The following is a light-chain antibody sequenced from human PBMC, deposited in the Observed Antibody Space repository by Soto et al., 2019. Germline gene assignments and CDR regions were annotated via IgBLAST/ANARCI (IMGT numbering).Light chain of an antibody. J-gene: IGKJ1*01. Sequence: EVVMTQTPAILSVSPGERATLSCRASQSVSTNLAWYQQKPGQAPRLLIYGASTRATGIPARFSGRGSGTEFTLTISSLQSEDFAVYYCQHYNNWPPWTFGQGTKVENK. CDR2: GAS. CDR1: QSVSTN. CDR3: QHYNNWPPWT. V-gene: IGKV3-15*01.